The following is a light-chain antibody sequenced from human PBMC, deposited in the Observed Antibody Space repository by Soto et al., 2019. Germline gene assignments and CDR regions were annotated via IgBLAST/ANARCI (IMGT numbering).Light chain of an antibody. Sequence: VMTQSPTTLSVSPGERATLSCRASHSVRNNLAWYLQNPGQAPRLLIYGAFTREAGVPARFSGSGSATQCTRTLSSLQSEDVGFYDCQQYYQWPVAFGGGTKVDIK. V-gene: IGKV3-15*01. J-gene: IGKJ4*01. CDR1: HSVRNN. CDR3: QQYYQWPVA. CDR2: GAF.